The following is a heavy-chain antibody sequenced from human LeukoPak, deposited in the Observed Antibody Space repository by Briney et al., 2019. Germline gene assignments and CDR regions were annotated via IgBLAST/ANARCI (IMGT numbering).Heavy chain of an antibody. CDR1: GGSISSYY. J-gene: IGHJ6*02. V-gene: IGHV4-59*08. Sequence: KASETLSLTCTVSGGSISSYYWSWIRQPPGKGLEWIGYIYYSGSTNYNPSLKSRVTISVDTSKNQFSLKLSSVTAADTAVYYCARHHYYGMDVWGQGTTVTVSS. CDR3: ARHHYYGMDV. CDR2: IYYSGST.